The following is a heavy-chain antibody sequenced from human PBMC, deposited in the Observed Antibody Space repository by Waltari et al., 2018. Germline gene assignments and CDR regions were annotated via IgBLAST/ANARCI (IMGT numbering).Heavy chain of an antibody. CDR1: GFTFNGVW. J-gene: IGHJ4*02. Sequence: EVQLVESGGGWVQPGGSLRLSCVTSGFTFNGVWMSWVRQAPGKGLEWVANIKQDGSEKYYVDSVKGRFTISRDNSKNTLYLQMNSLRAEDTAVYYCARGAPRDWGQGTLVTVSS. CDR3: ARGAPRD. CDR2: IKQDGSEK. V-gene: IGHV3-7*03.